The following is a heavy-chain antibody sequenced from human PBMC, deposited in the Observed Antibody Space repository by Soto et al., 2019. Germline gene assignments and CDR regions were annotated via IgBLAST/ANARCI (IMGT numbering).Heavy chain of an antibody. CDR2: INPNNGGT. CDR3: ARGSPTTTPFDY. V-gene: IGHV1-2*04. D-gene: IGHD1-1*01. J-gene: IGHJ4*02. CDR1: GYTFTDYY. Sequence: QVQRVQSGADLKKPGASVKVSGKASGYTFTDYYMHWVRQAPGQGLEWMGWINPNNGGTSYAQKFEGWVTMTRDTSISTAYMEVRRLTSDDTAVYYCARGSPTTTPFDYWGQGTLVTVSS.